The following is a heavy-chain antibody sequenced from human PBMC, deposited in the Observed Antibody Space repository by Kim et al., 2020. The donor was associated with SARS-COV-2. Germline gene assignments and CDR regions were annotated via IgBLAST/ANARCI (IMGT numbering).Heavy chain of an antibody. Sequence: GGSLRLSCAASGFSFSAYEMNWVRQVPGKGLEWISYISSSGTNIYYADSVKGRFTISRDNAENSLYLQMNSLRAEDTAIYYCAREWAMIVVPVIGAFDIWGQGTMVTVSS. CDR3: AREWAMIVVPVIGAFDI. CDR1: GFSFSAYE. CDR2: ISSSGTNI. D-gene: IGHD3-22*01. J-gene: IGHJ3*02. V-gene: IGHV3-48*03.